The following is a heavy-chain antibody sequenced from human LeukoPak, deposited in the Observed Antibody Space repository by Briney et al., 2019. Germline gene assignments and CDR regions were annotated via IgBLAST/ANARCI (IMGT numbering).Heavy chain of an antibody. CDR1: GGSISSSSYY. D-gene: IGHD6-19*01. V-gene: IGHV4-61*01. CDR2: ISCSGST. J-gene: IGHJ4*02. Sequence: PSETLSLTCTVSGGSISSSSYYWGWIRQPPGKGLEWVGYISCSGSTNYNPSLKSRVTISVDTSKNQFSLKLSSVTAADTAIYYCARDGRAGSLFAYWGQGTLVTVSS. CDR3: ARDGRAGSLFAY.